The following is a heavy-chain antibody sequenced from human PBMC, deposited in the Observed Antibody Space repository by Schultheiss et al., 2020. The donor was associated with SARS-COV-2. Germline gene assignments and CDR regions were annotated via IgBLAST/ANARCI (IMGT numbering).Heavy chain of an antibody. J-gene: IGHJ4*02. CDR3: ARGASWNLPLDY. CDR2: INPNSGGT. V-gene: IGHV1-2*02. D-gene: IGHD1-1*01. CDR1: NYTFTDYG. Sequence: ASVKVSCKASNYTFTDYGVSWVRQAPGQGLEWMGWINPNSGGTNYAQKFQGRVTMTRDTSISTAYMELSRLRSDDTAVYYCARGASWNLPLDYWGQGTLVTVSS.